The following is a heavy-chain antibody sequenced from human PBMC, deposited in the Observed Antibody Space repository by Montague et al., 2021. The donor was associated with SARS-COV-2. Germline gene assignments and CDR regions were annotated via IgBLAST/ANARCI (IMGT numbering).Heavy chain of an antibody. Sequence: SLRLSCAASGFIFSDCYMTWIRQAPGKGLEWVSHISGSGSKTYYAESVKGRFTISRDTANNSVYLQMKFLGAEDTAVYYCARDQGVYGTFDIWGQGTMVTVSS. CDR3: ARDQGVYGTFDI. CDR2: ISGSGSKT. D-gene: IGHD5/OR15-5a*01. CDR1: GFIFSDCY. J-gene: IGHJ3*02. V-gene: IGHV3-11*01.